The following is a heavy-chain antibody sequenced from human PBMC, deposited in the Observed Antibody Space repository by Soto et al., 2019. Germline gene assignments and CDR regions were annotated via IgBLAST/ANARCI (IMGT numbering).Heavy chain of an antibody. Sequence: SVKVSCKASGGTFSSYAISWVRQAPGQGLEWMGGIIPIFGTANYAQKFQGRVTITADESTSTAYMELSSLRSEDTAVYYCARAGYSSGWYPNWLDYWGQGTPVTVSS. J-gene: IGHJ4*02. CDR1: GGTFSSYA. D-gene: IGHD6-19*01. CDR3: ARAGYSSGWYPNWLDY. V-gene: IGHV1-69*13. CDR2: IIPIFGTA.